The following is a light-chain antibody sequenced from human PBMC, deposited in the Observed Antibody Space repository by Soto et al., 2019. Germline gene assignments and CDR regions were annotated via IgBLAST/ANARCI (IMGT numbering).Light chain of an antibody. CDR1: QSISRW. CDR3: QQYNSYSWT. J-gene: IGKJ1*01. V-gene: IGKV1-5*01. Sequence: DIQMTQSPSTLSASVGDRVTITCRASQSISRWVAWYQQKPGKAPKLLIYDASTLESGVPSRFSGSGSGAEFTLTIISLQPDDFATFYCQQYNSYSWTLGTGTKVDIK. CDR2: DAS.